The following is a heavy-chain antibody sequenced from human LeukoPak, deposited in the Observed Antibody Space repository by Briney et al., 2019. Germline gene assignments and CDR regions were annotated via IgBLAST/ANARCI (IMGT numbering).Heavy chain of an antibody. CDR2: INWNDGIT. J-gene: IGHJ4*02. D-gene: IGHD1-26*01. CDR3: ARKGLGGELGGFDY. V-gene: IGHV3-20*04. CDR1: GFTLEHYG. Sequence: GGSLRLSCEASGFTLEHYGMSWVRQAPGKGVEWVAGINWNDGITGYADSVKGRFTISRDNAKNSLYLQMNSLRVEDTALYYCARKGLGGELGGFDYWGQGTLVTVSS.